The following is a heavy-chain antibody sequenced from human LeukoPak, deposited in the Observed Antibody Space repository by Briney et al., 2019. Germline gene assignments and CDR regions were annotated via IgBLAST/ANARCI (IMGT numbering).Heavy chain of an antibody. CDR1: GFTFSSYE. CDR2: ISSSGSTI. CDR3: ARERPEIDY. Sequence: GGSLRLSCAASGFTFSSYEMNWVRQAPGKGLEWVSYISSSGSTIYYADSVKGRLTISRDNAKNSLYLQMNSLRAEDTAVYYCARERPEIDYWGQGTLVTVSS. J-gene: IGHJ4*02. V-gene: IGHV3-48*03.